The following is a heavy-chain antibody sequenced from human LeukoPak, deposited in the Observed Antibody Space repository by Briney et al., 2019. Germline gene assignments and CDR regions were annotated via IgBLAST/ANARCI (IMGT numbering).Heavy chain of an antibody. Sequence: ASVKVSCKASGYTFTSYDINWVRQATGQGLEWMGWMNPNSGNTGYAQKFQGRVTITRNTSISTAYMELSSLRSEDTAVYYCARGPELLWFGELNWFDPWGQGTLVTVSS. D-gene: IGHD3-10*01. V-gene: IGHV1-8*03. J-gene: IGHJ5*02. CDR1: GYTFTSYD. CDR3: ARGPELLWFGELNWFDP. CDR2: MNPNSGNT.